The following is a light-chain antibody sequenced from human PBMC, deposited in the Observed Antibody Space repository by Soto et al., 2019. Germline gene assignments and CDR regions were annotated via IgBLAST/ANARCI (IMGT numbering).Light chain of an antibody. CDR3: SSYAGINNFYV. CDR1: SSDIGAYKY. V-gene: IGLV2-8*01. Sequence: QSALTQPPSASGSPGQSVTISCTGTSSDIGAYKYVSWYQQHPGKAPKLMIFVVSRRPSGVPDRFSGSKSGNTASLTVSGLQAEDEADYYCSSYAGINNFYVFGTGTKLTVL. CDR2: VVS. J-gene: IGLJ1*01.